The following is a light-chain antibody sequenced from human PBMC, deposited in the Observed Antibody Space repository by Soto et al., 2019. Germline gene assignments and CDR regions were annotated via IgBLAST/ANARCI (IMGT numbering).Light chain of an antibody. J-gene: IGKJ1*01. Sequence: DIMLTQAPCTLTLSPGDRATLSCRASQSVSSSYLAWYQQKPGQAPRLLIYDASSRATGIPDRFSGSGSGTDFTLTISRLEPEDFAVYYCQQYASSPRTFGQGTKVDI. CDR2: DAS. V-gene: IGKV3-20*01. CDR1: QSVSSSY. CDR3: QQYASSPRT.